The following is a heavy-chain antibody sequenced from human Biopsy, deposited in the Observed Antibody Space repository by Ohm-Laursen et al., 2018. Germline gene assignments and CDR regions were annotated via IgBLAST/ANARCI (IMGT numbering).Heavy chain of an antibody. CDR1: GGSFTGHY. J-gene: IGHJ4*02. CDR2: ISHTGYT. V-gene: IGHV4-59*11. D-gene: IGHD4-23*01. CDR3: ARGSNDFGGLYFPR. Sequence: TLSLTCTVSGGSFTGHYWTWVRQPPGKGLEWIGHISHTGYTSYKSSLKSRVTISLGTSRKHFSLRLTSLAAADTAVYYCARGSNDFGGLYFPRWGQGTLLTVSS.